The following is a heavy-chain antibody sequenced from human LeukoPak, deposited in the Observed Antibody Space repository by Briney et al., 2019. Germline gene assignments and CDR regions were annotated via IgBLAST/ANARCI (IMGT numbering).Heavy chain of an antibody. CDR1: GFTFSSYD. J-gene: IGHJ4*02. Sequence: GSLRLSCAAFGFTFSSYDMHWVRQATGKGLEWVSAIGTAGDTYYPGSVKGRFTISRDNSKNTLYLQMNSLRGEDAAIYYCAKDSLYRHVAAEGYCDFWGQGTLVSVSS. D-gene: IGHD3-16*02. V-gene: IGHV3-13*01. CDR3: AKDSLYRHVAAEGYCDF. CDR2: IGTAGDT.